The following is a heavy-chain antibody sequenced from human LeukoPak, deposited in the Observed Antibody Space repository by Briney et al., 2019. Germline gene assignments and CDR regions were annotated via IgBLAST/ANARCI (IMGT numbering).Heavy chain of an antibody. D-gene: IGHD2-21*02. CDR3: ARDYPQLAYCGGDCRPYLDY. V-gene: IGHV3-21*01. Sequence: GGSLRLSCAASGFTFSSYSMNWVRQAPGKGLEWVSSISSSSSYIYYADSVKGRFTISRDNAKNSLYLQMNSLRAEDTAVYYCARDYPQLAYCGGDCRPYLDYWGQGTLVTVSS. CDR1: GFTFSSYS. CDR2: ISSSSSYI. J-gene: IGHJ4*02.